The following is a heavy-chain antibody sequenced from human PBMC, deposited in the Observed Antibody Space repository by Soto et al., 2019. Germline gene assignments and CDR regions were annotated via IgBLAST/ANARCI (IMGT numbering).Heavy chain of an antibody. J-gene: IGHJ4*02. Sequence: SETLSLTCTVSGGSISSSSYYWGWIRQPPGKGLEWIGSIYYSGSTYYNPSLKSRVTISVDTSKNQFSLKLSSVTAADTAVYYCASQDGGGTLDYWGQGTLVTVSS. CDR2: IYYSGST. V-gene: IGHV4-39*01. CDR1: GGSISSSSYY. CDR3: ASQDGGGTLDY. D-gene: IGHD2-15*01.